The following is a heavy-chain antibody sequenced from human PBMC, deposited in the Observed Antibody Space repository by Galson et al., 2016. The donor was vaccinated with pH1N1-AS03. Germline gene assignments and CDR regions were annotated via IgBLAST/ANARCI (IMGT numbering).Heavy chain of an antibody. CDR3: VRLRDYGEHRTFDI. Sequence: SETLSLTCNVSGGSFSTYSWSWIRQPAGKGLEWFGRIYASGSSNYNPSLKSRVTMSLDTSKNQFSLKLSSVTAADTAVYYCVRLRDYGEHRTFDIWGQGTMVTVSS. D-gene: IGHD4-17*01. V-gene: IGHV4-4*07. CDR2: IYASGSS. CDR1: GGSFSTYS. J-gene: IGHJ3*02.